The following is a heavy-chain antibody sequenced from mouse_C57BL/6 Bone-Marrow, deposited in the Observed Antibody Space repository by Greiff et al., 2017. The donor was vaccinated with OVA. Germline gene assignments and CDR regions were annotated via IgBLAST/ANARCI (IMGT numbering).Heavy chain of an antibody. CDR3: ARDGGSLPLDY. Sequence: EVKLVESEGGLVQPGRSMKLSCKASGFTFSDYYMAWVRQVPEKGLEWVANINYDGSSTYYLDSLKSRFIISRDNAKNILYLQMSSLKSEDTATYYCARDGGSLPLDYWGQGTTLTVSS. CDR2: INYDGSST. CDR1: GFTFSDYY. V-gene: IGHV5-16*01. J-gene: IGHJ2*01.